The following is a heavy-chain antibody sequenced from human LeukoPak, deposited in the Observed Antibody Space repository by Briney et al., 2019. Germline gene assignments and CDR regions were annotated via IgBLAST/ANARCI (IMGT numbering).Heavy chain of an antibody. Sequence: ASVKVSCKASGYTFTSYYMHWVRQAPGQGLEWMGWINPNSGGTNYAQKFQGRVTMTRDTSISTAYMELSRLRSDDTAVYYCARGNWNDARDAFDIWGQGTMVTVSS. CDR3: ARGNWNDARDAFDI. CDR1: GYTFTSYY. D-gene: IGHD1-1*01. J-gene: IGHJ3*02. CDR2: INPNSGGT. V-gene: IGHV1-2*02.